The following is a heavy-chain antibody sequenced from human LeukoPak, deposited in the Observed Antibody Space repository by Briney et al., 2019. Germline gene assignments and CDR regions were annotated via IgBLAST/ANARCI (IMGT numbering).Heavy chain of an antibody. CDR3: AKDQCSSATWLACRVFDY. CDR1: RFTFSSYG. Sequence: GGSLRLSCAASRFTFSSYGMHCVRQAPGKGLEWVAFIPYDGSSAEYADSVKGRFTISRDNSKQTIYLQRSILRAGDTAVYYCAKDQCSSATWLACRVFDYWGQGTLVSVSS. V-gene: IGHV3-30*02. CDR2: IPYDGSSA. J-gene: IGHJ4*02. D-gene: IGHD2-2*01.